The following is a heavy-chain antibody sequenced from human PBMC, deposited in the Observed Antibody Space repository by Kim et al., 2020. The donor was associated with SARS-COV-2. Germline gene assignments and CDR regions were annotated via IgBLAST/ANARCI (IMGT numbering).Heavy chain of an antibody. CDR1: GGSISSYY. Sequence: SETLSLTCTVSGGSISSYYWSWIRQPPGKGLEWIGYMYYSGSTNNNPSLKSRVTKSVDTSKNQFSLELSSVTAADTAVYYCARAKIAAAGTWYFDLWGRG. CDR2: MYYSGST. J-gene: IGHJ2*01. D-gene: IGHD6-13*01. CDR3: ARAKIAAAGTWYFDL. V-gene: IGHV4-59*08.